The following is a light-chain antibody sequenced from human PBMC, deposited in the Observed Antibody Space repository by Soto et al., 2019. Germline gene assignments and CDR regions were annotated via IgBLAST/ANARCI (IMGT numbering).Light chain of an antibody. J-gene: IGKJ5*01. Sequence: EIVLTQSPGTLSLSPGEGATLSCRASQSVTGTNLAWYQQRAGQAPRLLIYGASTRAAGIPDRFSGSGSGTDFTLTITRLEPEDSAVYFCQQYTGPPTTFGQGTRLEIK. CDR2: GAS. V-gene: IGKV3-20*01. CDR3: QQYTGPPTT. CDR1: QSVTGTN.